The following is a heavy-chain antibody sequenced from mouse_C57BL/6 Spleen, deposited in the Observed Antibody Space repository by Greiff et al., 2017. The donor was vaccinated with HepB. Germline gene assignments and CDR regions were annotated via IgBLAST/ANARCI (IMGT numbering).Heavy chain of an antibody. CDR3: AREGYVNPVFDG. Sequence: VQLQQSGAELVKPGASVKMSCKASGYTFTSYWITWVKQRPGQGLEWIGDIYPGSGSTNYNEKFKSKATLTVDTSSSTAYMQLSSLTSEDSAVYYCAREGYVNPVFDGWGTGTTVTVSS. CDR1: GYTFTSYW. J-gene: IGHJ1*03. V-gene: IGHV1-55*01. D-gene: IGHD2-1*01. CDR2: IYPGSGST.